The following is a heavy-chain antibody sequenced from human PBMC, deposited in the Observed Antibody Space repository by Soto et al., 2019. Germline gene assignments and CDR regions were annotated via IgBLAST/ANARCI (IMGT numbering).Heavy chain of an antibody. J-gene: IGHJ6*02. V-gene: IGHV1-69*13. CDR3: ARGDIVVVPAAWNYYGMVV. D-gene: IGHD2-2*01. CDR2: IIPIFGTA. Sequence: ASVKVSCKASGGTFSSYAISWVRQAPGQGXEWMGGIIPIFGTANYAQKFQGRVTITADESTSTAYMERSSLRSEDTAVYYCARGDIVVVPAAWNYYGMVVCGQGTSVTVSS. CDR1: GGTFSSYA.